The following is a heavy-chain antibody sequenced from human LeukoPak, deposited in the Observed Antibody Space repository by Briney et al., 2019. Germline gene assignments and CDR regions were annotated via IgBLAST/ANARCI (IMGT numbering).Heavy chain of an antibody. Sequence: SQTLSLTCDISGDSVSTNSVAWNWIRQSPLRGLEWLGRTYYRSKWYNDYAVSVKSRISINSDTSKNQFSLQLNSVTPEDTAVYYCARDRASGPSIAVVDFYYYYGMDVWGQGTTVTVSS. D-gene: IGHD6-19*01. CDR1: GDSVSTNSVA. V-gene: IGHV6-1*01. CDR3: ARDRASGPSIAVVDFYYYYGMDV. CDR2: TYYRSKWYN. J-gene: IGHJ6*02.